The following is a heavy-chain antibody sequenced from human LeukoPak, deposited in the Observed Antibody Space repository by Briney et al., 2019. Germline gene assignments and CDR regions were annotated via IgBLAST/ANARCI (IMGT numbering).Heavy chain of an antibody. D-gene: IGHD6-13*01. CDR3: AKDWGLAAAGPRGFDY. J-gene: IGHJ4*02. CDR1: GFTFSSYG. Sequence: GGSLGLSCAASGFTFSSYGMHWVRQAPGKGLEWVAFIRYDGSNKYYADSVKGRFTISRDNSKNTLYLQMNSLRAEDTAVYYCAKDWGLAAAGPRGFDYWGQGTLVTVS. CDR2: IRYDGSNK. V-gene: IGHV3-30*02.